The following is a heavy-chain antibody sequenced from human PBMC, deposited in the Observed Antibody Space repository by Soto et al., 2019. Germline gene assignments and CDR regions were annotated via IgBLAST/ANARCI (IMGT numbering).Heavy chain of an antibody. CDR2: ISGSGASI. Sequence: EVQLVESGGGLVKPGGSLRLSCVASGFPFSTFSLHWVRQAPGKGLEWVSSISGSGASIHYGDSLKGRSTISRDNAKNTVSLQMHSLRVEDTAVYYGARATRRGIYSAAGMDVWGQGTTVTVSS. CDR1: GFPFSTFS. V-gene: IGHV3-21*01. D-gene: IGHD1-26*01. CDR3: ARATRRGIYSAAGMDV. J-gene: IGHJ6*02.